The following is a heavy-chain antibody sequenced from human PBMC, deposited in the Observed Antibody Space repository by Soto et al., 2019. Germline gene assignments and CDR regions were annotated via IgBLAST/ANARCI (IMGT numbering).Heavy chain of an antibody. CDR3: ARARRDIVLIH. J-gene: IGHJ4*02. CDR1: GGSFSGYY. CDR2: INHSGST. V-gene: IGHV4-34*01. Sequence: SETLSLTCAVYGGSFSGYYWSWIRQPPGKGLEWIGEINHSGSTNYNPSLKSRVTISVDTSKNQFSLKLSSVTAADTAVYYCARARRDIVLIHWGQGTLVTVSS. D-gene: IGHD2-8*01.